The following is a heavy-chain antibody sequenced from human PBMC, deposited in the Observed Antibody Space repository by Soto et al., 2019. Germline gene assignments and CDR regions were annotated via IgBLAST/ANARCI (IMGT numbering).Heavy chain of an antibody. CDR2: INAYNGNT. V-gene: IGHV1-18*01. CDR3: ARARSIVLVPAAPFDY. CDR1: GYTFTSYA. D-gene: IGHD2-2*01. J-gene: IGHJ4*02. Sequence: ASVKVSCKASGYTFTSYAMHWVRQAPGQRLEWMGWINAYNGNTNYAQKLQGRVTMTTDTSTSTAYMELRSLRSDDTAVYYCARARSIVLVPAAPFDYWGQGTLVTVSS.